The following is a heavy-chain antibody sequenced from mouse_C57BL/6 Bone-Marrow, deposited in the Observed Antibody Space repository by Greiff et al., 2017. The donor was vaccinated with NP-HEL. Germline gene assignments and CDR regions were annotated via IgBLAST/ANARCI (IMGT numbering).Heavy chain of an antibody. V-gene: IGHV1-81*01. Sequence: LVESGAELARPGASVKLSCKASGYTFTSYGISWVKQRTGQGLEWIGEIYPRSGNTYYNEKFKGKATLTADKSSSTAYMELRSLTSEDSAVYFCARGVTGTWAYWGQGTLVTVSA. CDR2: IYPRSGNT. D-gene: IGHD4-1*01. CDR1: GYTFTSYG. J-gene: IGHJ3*01. CDR3: ARGVTGTWAY.